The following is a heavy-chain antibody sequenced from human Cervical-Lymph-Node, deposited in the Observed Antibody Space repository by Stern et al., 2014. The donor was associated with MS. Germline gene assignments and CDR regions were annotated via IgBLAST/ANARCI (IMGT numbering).Heavy chain of an antibody. J-gene: IGHJ4*02. CDR3: TRVVYTMTGYYFDY. CDR2: IRSKAYGGTV. V-gene: IGHV3-49*05. D-gene: IGHD5/OR15-5a*01. CDR1: GFTFGDYA. Sequence: EVQLVESGGGLVKPGRSLRLSCRASGFTFGDYAMSWFRQAPGKGLEWVGFIRSKAYGGTVDYAASVKGRFPISRDDSKSIADLQMNSLKIEDTAVYYCTRVVYTMTGYYFDYWGQGTLVTVSS.